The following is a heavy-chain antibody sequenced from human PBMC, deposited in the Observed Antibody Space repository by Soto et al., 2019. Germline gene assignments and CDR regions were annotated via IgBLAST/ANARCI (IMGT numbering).Heavy chain of an antibody. J-gene: IGHJ6*02. D-gene: IGHD6-19*01. Sequence: SGPTLVNPPQTLTLPCTFSGFSLSTRGVGVGWIRQPPGKALEWLALIYWNDDKRYSPSLKSRLTITKDTSKNQVVLTMTNMDPVDTATYYCAHGGSRGWAPHLYYYYYGMDVWGQGTTVTVSS. CDR3: AHGGSRGWAPHLYYYYYGMDV. CDR1: GFSLSTRGVG. CDR2: IYWNDDK. V-gene: IGHV2-5*01.